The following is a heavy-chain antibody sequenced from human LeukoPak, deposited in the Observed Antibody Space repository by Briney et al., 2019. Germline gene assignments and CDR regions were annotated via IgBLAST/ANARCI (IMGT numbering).Heavy chain of an antibody. Sequence: GGSLRLSCAASGYTFSSYWMSWVRQAPGKGLEWVANIKQDGSEKYYVDSVKGRFTISRDNAKNSLYLQMNSLRAEDTAVYYCARPDGDIVVVVAASLPSHFDYWGQGTLLTVSS. CDR1: GYTFSSYW. J-gene: IGHJ4*02. CDR2: IKQDGSEK. CDR3: ARPDGDIVVVVAASLPSHFDY. D-gene: IGHD2-15*01. V-gene: IGHV3-7*01.